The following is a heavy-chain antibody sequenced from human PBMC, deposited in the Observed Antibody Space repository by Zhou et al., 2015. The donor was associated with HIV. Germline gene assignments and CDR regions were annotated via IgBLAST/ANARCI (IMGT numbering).Heavy chain of an antibody. CDR2: IIPIFGTA. V-gene: IGHV1-69*12. D-gene: IGHD6-19*01. CDR3: ARSAGYSSGWYVRNEVWFDP. Sequence: QVQLVQSGAEVKKPGSSVKVSCKASGGTFSSYAISWVRQAPGQGLEWMGGIIPIFGTANYAQKFQGRVTITADESTSTAYMELSSLRSEDTAVYYCARSAGYSSGWYVRNEVWFDPWGQGTLVTVSS. CDR1: GGTFSSYA. J-gene: IGHJ5*02.